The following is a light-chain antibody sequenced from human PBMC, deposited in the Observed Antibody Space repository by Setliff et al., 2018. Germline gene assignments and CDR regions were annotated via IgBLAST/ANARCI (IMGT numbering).Light chain of an antibody. V-gene: IGLV2-8*01. CDR2: EVT. Sequence: QSALAQPPSASGSPGQSVTISCTGTSSDVGGYNRVSWYQQYPGKAPKVMIYEVTKRPSGVPDRFSGSKSGNTASLTVPGLQAEDEGDYYCGSYAGYNNFYVFGTGTKVTVL. CDR3: GSYAGYNNFYV. CDR1: SSDVGGYNR. J-gene: IGLJ1*01.